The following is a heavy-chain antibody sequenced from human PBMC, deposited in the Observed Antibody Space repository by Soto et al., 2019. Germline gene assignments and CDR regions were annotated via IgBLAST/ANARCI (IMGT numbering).Heavy chain of an antibody. Sequence: QLQLQESGPGLVKPSETLSLTCNVSGGSISTSNYYWAWVRQAPGKGLEWIANIYYRGDTYYHPSLRTRLTVAVDTSKNQFSLILTSLTAADTAMYFCASLQVPGNFDYWGQGTLVTVSS. CDR3: ASLQVPGNFDY. D-gene: IGHD6-13*01. CDR1: GGSISTSNYY. V-gene: IGHV4-39*01. J-gene: IGHJ4*02. CDR2: IYYRGDT.